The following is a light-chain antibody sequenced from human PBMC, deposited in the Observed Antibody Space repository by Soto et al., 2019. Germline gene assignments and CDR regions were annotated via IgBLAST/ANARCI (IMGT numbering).Light chain of an antibody. V-gene: IGKV3-11*01. CDR2: DAS. CDR3: HQRSNWHFT. Sequence: EIVLTQSPATLSLSPGERATLSCRASQSVSAYLAWYQQKPGQAPRLLIYDASNRATGIPARFSGSGSGTDFTLTISSLETEDFAVYYCHQRSNWHFTFGPGTKVDIK. CDR1: QSVSAY. J-gene: IGKJ3*01.